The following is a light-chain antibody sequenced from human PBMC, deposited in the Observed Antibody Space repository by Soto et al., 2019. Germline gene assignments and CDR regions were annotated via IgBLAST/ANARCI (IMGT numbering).Light chain of an antibody. Sequence: DIQMTQSPSTLSASVGDRVTITCRASQSISSWLAWYQQKPGKAPKLLIYKASSLESGVPSRFSSSGSGTEFTLTISSLQPEDFATYYCQQYYSYSRTFGQGTKVEIK. V-gene: IGKV1-5*03. J-gene: IGKJ1*01. CDR3: QQYYSYSRT. CDR2: KAS. CDR1: QSISSW.